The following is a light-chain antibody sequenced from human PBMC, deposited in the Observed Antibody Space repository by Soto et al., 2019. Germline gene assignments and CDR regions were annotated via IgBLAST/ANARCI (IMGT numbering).Light chain of an antibody. CDR2: AAS. CDR1: QGISNS. V-gene: IGKV1-27*01. J-gene: IGKJ5*01. Sequence: DIQMTQSPSSLSASVGDRVTITCRASQGISNSLAWYQQKPGKVPKLLIYAASSLQSGVPSRFSGRGSGTDFTLTISGLQTEDVATYYCQKHYAAPLTFGQGKRLEIK. CDR3: QKHYAAPLT.